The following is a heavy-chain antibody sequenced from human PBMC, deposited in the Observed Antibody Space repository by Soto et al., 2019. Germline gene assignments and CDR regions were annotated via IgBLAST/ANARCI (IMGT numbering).Heavy chain of an antibody. V-gene: IGHV1-18*01. CDR3: ARAGGVLRFLEWLLYFDY. D-gene: IGHD3-3*01. CDR1: GYTFTSYG. Sequence: QVQLVQSGAEVKKPGASVKVSCKASGYTFTSYGISWVRQAPGQGLEWMGWISTYNGNTNYAQKLQGRVTMTTDTSTSTAYMELRSLRSDDTAVYYCARAGGVLRFLEWLLYFDYWGQGTLVTVSS. J-gene: IGHJ4*02. CDR2: ISTYNGNT.